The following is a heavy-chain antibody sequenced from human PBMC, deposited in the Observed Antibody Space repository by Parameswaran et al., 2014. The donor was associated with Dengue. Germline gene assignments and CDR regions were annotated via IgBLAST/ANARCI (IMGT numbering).Heavy chain of an antibody. Sequence: GESLKISCAASGFTFSNAWMSWVRQAPGKGLEWVGRIKSKTDGGTTDYAAPVKGRFTISRDDSKNTLYLQMNSLKTEDTAVYYCTTDSRYDFWSGYYAFDIWGQGTMVTVSS. CDR1: GFTFSNAW. CDR3: TTDSRYDFWSGYYAFDI. V-gene: IGHV3-15*01. J-gene: IGHJ3*02. CDR2: IKSKTDGGTT. D-gene: IGHD3-3*01.